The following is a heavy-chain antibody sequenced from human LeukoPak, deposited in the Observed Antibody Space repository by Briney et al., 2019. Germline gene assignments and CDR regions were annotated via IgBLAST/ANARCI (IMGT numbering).Heavy chain of an antibody. Sequence: GGSLRLSCAASGFTFSSYWMHWVHQAPGKGLVWVSRINSDGSSTSYADSVKGRFTISRDNSKNTLYLQMNSLRAEDTAVYYCAKGMVGSGYYFDYWGQGTLVTVSS. CDR2: INSDGSST. V-gene: IGHV3-74*01. J-gene: IGHJ4*02. CDR3: AKGMVGSGYYFDY. D-gene: IGHD2-8*01. CDR1: GFTFSSYW.